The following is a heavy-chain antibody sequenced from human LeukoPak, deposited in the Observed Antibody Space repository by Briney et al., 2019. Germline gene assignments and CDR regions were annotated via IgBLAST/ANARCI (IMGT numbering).Heavy chain of an antibody. Sequence: SETLSLTCTVSGGSISSYYWSWIRQPPGKGLEWIGYIYYSGSTNYNPSLKSRVTISVDTSKNQFSLKLSSATAADTAVYYCARGVMLGITMVRGVIGWFDPWGQGTLVTVSS. D-gene: IGHD3-10*01. V-gene: IGHV4-59*01. CDR3: ARGVMLGITMVRGVIGWFDP. CDR1: GGSISSYY. CDR2: IYYSGST. J-gene: IGHJ5*02.